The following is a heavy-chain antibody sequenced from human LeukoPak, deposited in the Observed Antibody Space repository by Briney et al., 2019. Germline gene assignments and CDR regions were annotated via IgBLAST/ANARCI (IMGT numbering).Heavy chain of an antibody. CDR3: ARGSINYNSGGYYDNPPIDY. Sequence: WASVKVSCKASGYTFTSYYMNWVRQAPGQGLEWMGMMNPSGGSTSYAQKFQGRVTVTRDTSTSTVYMELSSLRSEDTATYYWARGSINYNSGGYYDNPPIDYWGRGTLVTVSS. J-gene: IGHJ4*02. CDR2: MNPSGGST. D-gene: IGHD3-22*01. CDR1: GYTFTSYY. V-gene: IGHV1-46*01.